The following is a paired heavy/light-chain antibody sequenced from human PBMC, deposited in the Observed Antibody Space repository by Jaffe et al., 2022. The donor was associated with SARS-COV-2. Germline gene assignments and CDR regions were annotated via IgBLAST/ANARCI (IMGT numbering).Heavy chain of an antibody. CDR2: ISAYNGHT. CDR3: ARCGTSCTGGSCTSYYYYYYMDV. D-gene: IGHD2-15*01. J-gene: IGHJ6*03. CDR1: GYTFTTYG. V-gene: IGHV1-18*01. Sequence: QVQLVQSGAEVKKPGASVKVSCKASGYTFTTYGFTWVRQAPGQGLEWMGWISAYNGHTDYAQKLQGRVTMTTDTSTSTAYMELRSLTSDDTAVYYCARCGTSCTGGSCTSYYYYYYMDVWGKGTTVTVSS.
Light chain of an antibody. Sequence: QSALTQPASVSGSPGQSITISCTGTYNDIGTFNLVSWYQQHPGDAPKLLIYEDNKRPSGVSDRFSVSRSANTASLTISGLQAEDEADYYCCSYAATSTLMFGGGTKVTVL. CDR2: EDN. CDR1: YNDIGTFNL. V-gene: IGLV2-23*01. J-gene: IGLJ3*02. CDR3: CSYAATSTLM.